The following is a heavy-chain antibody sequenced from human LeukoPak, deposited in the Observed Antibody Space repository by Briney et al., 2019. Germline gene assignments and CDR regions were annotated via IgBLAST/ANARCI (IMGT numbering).Heavy chain of an antibody. J-gene: IGHJ4*02. CDR3: AKDREGLSSGYDLEYFDY. Sequence: GGSLRLSCAASGFTFSSYAMNWVRQAPGKGLEWVSAISGGGGTTYYADSVKGRFTISRDNSKNTLFLQMNSLRDEDTAVYYCAKDREGLSSGYDLEYFDYWGQGTLVTVSS. V-gene: IGHV3-23*01. CDR2: ISGGGGTT. D-gene: IGHD5-12*01. CDR1: GFTFSSYA.